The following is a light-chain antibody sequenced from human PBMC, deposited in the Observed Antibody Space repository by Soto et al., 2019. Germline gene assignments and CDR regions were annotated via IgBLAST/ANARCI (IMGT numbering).Light chain of an antibody. J-gene: IGKJ1*01. V-gene: IGKV1-5*01. CDR2: DDS. CDR1: QSISSW. Sequence: IQMTHSPSTLSASVGVRVAITCRDSQSISSWLAWHQQKPGKAPKVLMHDDSSLESGVPSRSRGSGSGTEFTLTISGLQPGEFTTYHWRRYNGYPWTFGKGIKV. CDR3: RRYNGYPWT.